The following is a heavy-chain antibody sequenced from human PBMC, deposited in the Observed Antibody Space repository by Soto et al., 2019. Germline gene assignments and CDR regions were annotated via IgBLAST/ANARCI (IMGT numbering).Heavy chain of an antibody. CDR1: GFTFDDYT. V-gene: IGHV3-43*01. CDR2: ISWDGGST. J-gene: IGHJ6*02. CDR3: AKDSTRRYYYYYYGMDV. D-gene: IGHD4-4*01. Sequence: LRLSCAASGFTFDDYTMHWVRQAPGKGLEWVSLISWDGGSTYYADSVKGRFTISRDNSKNSLYLQMNSLRTGDTALYYCAKDSTRRYYYYYYGMDVWGQGTTVTVSS.